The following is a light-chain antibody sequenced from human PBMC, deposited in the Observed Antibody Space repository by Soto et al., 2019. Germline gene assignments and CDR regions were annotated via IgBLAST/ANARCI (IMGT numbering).Light chain of an antibody. CDR1: SSNIGSNT. J-gene: IGLJ3*02. Sequence: QSVLTQPPSVSAAPRQRVTISCSGSSSNIGSNTVSWYQQIPGKTPQLLIFFDDLLSSGVSDRFSGSKSGASASLAISGLQAEDEADYYCSSYTSSSTLGVFGGGTKVTVL. CDR3: SSYTSSSTLGV. CDR2: FDD. V-gene: IGLV1-36*01.